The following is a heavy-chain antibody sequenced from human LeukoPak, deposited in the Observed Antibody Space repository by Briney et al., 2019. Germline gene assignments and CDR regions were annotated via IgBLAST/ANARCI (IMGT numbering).Heavy chain of an antibody. V-gene: IGHV3-21*01. Sequence: AGGSLRLSCAASEFTFITYNMHWVRQAPGKGLEWGSSIGGGSNYIYYADSVKGRFTISRDNAKNSLYLQMNSLRAEDTAVYYCAREMAATYDASDVWGQGTMVTVSS. D-gene: IGHD5-24*01. CDR1: EFTFITYN. J-gene: IGHJ3*01. CDR2: IGGGSNYI. CDR3: AREMAATYDASDV.